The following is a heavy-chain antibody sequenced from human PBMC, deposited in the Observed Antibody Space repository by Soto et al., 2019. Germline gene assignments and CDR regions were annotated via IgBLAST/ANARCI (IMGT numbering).Heavy chain of an antibody. D-gene: IGHD2-21*01. V-gene: IGHV4-31*03. Sequence: QVQLQESGPGLVKPSQTLSLTCTVSGGSISSGGYYWSWIRQHRGKGLEWIGYIYYSGSTYYNPSLKSRVTISVDTSKNQFSLKLSSVTAADTAVYYCAASCVGCGGFNYYGMDVWGQGTTVTVSS. J-gene: IGHJ6*02. CDR1: GGSISSGGYY. CDR3: AASCVGCGGFNYYGMDV. CDR2: IYYSGST.